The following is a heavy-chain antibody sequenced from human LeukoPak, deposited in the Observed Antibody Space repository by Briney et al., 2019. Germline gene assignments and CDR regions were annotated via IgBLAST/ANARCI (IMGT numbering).Heavy chain of an antibody. V-gene: IGHV1-69*13. CDR2: IIPIFGTA. CDR1: GGTFSSYA. J-gene: IGHJ4*02. CDR3: ARGWLRSREFDY. D-gene: IGHD5-12*01. Sequence: ASVKVSCKASGGTFSSYAISWVRQAPGQGLEWMGGIIPIFGTANYAQMFQGRVTITADESTSTAYMELSSLRSEDTAVYYCARGWLRSREFDYWGQGTLVTVSS.